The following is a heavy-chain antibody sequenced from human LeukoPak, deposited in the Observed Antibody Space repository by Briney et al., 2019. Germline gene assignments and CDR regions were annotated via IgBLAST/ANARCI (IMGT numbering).Heavy chain of an antibody. J-gene: IGHJ6*03. V-gene: IGHV4-59*01. CDR3: ARDRDTAMVKVYYYMDV. D-gene: IGHD5-18*01. CDR2: IYYSGST. Sequence: PSETLSLTCTVSGGSISSYYWSWIRQPPGKGLEWIGYIYYSGSTNYNPSLKSRVTISVDTSKNQFSLKLSSVTAADTAVYYCARDRDTAMVKVYYYMDVWGKGTTVTVSS. CDR1: GGSISSYY.